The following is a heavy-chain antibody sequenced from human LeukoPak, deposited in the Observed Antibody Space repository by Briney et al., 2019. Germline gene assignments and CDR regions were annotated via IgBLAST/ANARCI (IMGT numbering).Heavy chain of an antibody. Sequence: ASVKVSCKASGYTFTSYDINWVRQATVQGLEWMGWMNPNSGDTDYAQKFQGRVTITRDTSISTAYVELSSLRSEDTAVYYCARGQAAGTEVDYWGQGTLVTVSS. J-gene: IGHJ4*02. CDR2: MNPNSGDT. V-gene: IGHV1-8*03. CDR3: ARGQAAGTEVDY. D-gene: IGHD6-13*01. CDR1: GYTFTSYD.